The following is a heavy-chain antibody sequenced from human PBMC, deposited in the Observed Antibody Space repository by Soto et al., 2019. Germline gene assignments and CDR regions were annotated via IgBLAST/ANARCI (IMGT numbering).Heavy chain of an antibody. J-gene: IGHJ4*02. CDR2: VHHNGGT. D-gene: IGHD6-19*01. V-gene: IGHV4-34*01. CDR3: TRGYGEQWPTSDY. CDR1: GGSFSGYH. Sequence: QVQLQQWGAGLLKPSETLSLTCAVYGGSFSGYHYTWIRQPPGKGLEWIGEVHHNGGTNYNPSLASRVTISVDASKNQFSLRLSSATAADTPVYYCTRGYGEQWPTSDYWGQGTLVTVSS.